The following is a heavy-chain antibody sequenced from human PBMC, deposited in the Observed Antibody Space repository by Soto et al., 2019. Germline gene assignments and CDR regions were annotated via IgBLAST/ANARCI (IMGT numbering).Heavy chain of an antibody. V-gene: IGHV1-69*04. CDR1: VGTFSSYT. Sequence: GASVKVSCKASVGTFSSYTISWLRQAPEQGLEWMGRIIPILGIANYAQKFQGRVTITADKSTSTAYMELSSLRSEDTAVYYCARDRRQQLVPPDAFEIWGQGTMVPVSS. CDR3: ARDRRQQLVPPDAFEI. D-gene: IGHD6-6*01. J-gene: IGHJ3*02. CDR2: IIPILGIA.